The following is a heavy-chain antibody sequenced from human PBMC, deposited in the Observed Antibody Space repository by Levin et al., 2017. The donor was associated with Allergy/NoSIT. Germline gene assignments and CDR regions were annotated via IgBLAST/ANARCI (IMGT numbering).Heavy chain of an antibody. CDR3: TRGPPEDCGGDCYAPNDAFDI. J-gene: IGHJ3*02. CDR2: IRSKAYGGTT. V-gene: IGHV3-49*03. CDR1: GFTFGDYA. D-gene: IGHD2-21*02. Sequence: GESLKISCTASGFTFGDYAMSWFRQAPGKGLEWVGFIRSKAYGGTTEYAASVKGRFTISRDDSKSIAYLQMNSLKTEDTAVYYCTRGPPEDCGGDCYAPNDAFDIWGQGTMVTVSS.